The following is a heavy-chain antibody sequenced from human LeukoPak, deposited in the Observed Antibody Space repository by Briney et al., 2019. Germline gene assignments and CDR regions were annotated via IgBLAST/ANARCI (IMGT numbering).Heavy chain of an antibody. CDR1: GGSISSGGHY. D-gene: IGHD6-19*01. CDR3: ARVGGWYYFDY. J-gene: IGHJ4*02. V-gene: IGHV4-39*07. CDR2: IYYSGST. Sequence: SQTLSLTCTVSGGSISSGGHYWGWIRQPPGRGLEWIGSIYYSGSTDYNPSLKSRVTISIDTSNNQFSLKLNSVTAADTAVYYCARVGGWYYFDYWGQGTLVTVSS.